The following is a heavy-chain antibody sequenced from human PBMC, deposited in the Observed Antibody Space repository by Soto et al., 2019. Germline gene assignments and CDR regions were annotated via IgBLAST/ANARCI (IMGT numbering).Heavy chain of an antibody. CDR3: ARENDSEKYLHVGWFDP. Sequence: PEQNLSLICSSSGDRLTGNSTTWAWIRQSPSRCLDWLGRTYYRSKWYNDYAVSVKSRITINPDTSRNQFSLHLNSVTPDDTAVYYCARENDSEKYLHVGWFDPWGQGTQVTVSS. D-gene: IGHD3-22*01. J-gene: IGHJ5*02. CDR1: GDRLTGNSTT. CDR2: TYYRSKWYN. V-gene: IGHV6-1*01.